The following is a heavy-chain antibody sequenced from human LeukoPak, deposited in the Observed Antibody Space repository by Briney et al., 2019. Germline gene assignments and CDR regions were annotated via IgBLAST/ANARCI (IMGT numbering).Heavy chain of an antibody. CDR1: GGSISSYY. D-gene: IGHD2-21*02. CDR2: IYYSGST. V-gene: IGHV4-59*08. Sequence: SETLSPTCTVSGGSISSYYWSWIRQPPGKGLEWIGYIYYSGSTNYNPSLKSRVTISVDTSKNQFSLKLSSVTAADTAVYYCARTKLAYCGGDCYSFDLWGRGTLVTVSS. J-gene: IGHJ2*01. CDR3: ARTKLAYCGGDCYSFDL.